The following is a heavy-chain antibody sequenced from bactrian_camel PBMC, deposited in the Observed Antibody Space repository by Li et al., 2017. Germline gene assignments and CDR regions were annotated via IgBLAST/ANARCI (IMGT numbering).Heavy chain of an antibody. CDR3: AADLYFTGCSGGVFSSMGYDS. CDR1: GATYSRKY. CDR2: IYTGGGST. Sequence: HVQLVESGGGPVQAGGSLRLSCAVSGATYSRKYMGWFRQAPGKEREGVAAIYTGGGSTYYPDSVKGRFTISKDNAKNTLYLQMNSLEPEDTAMYYCAADLYFTGCSGGVFSSMGYDSWGQGTQVTVS. D-gene: IGHD5*01. J-gene: IGHJ4*01. V-gene: IGHV3S54*01.